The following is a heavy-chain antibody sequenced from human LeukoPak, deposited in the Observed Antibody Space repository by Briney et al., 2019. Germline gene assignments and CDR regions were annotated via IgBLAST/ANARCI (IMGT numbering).Heavy chain of an antibody. V-gene: IGHV1-18*01. CDR1: GYTFTSYG. Sequence: ASVKVSCKASGYTFTSYGISWVRQAPGQGLEWMGWISAYNGNTNYAQKLQGRVTMTTDTSTGTAYMELRSLRSDDTAVYYCASDNYDRLNYYYYYGMDVWGQGTTVTVSS. D-gene: IGHD3-9*01. CDR3: ASDNYDRLNYYYYYGMDV. CDR2: ISAYNGNT. J-gene: IGHJ6*02.